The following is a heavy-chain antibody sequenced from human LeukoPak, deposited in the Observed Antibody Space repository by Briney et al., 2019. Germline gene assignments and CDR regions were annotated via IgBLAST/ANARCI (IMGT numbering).Heavy chain of an antibody. CDR2: ITPSGGT. CDR3: ARDCYGDGFAHFDY. Sequence: ASVKVSCKASGYTFTSYAMHWVRQAPGQGLEWMGWITPSGGTNYPQKFQGRVAITRDTSINTAYMHLSRMALDDRAVFYCARDCYGDGFAHFDYWGQGALVTVSS. D-gene: IGHD5-24*01. V-gene: IGHV1-2*02. J-gene: IGHJ4*02. CDR1: GYTFTSYA.